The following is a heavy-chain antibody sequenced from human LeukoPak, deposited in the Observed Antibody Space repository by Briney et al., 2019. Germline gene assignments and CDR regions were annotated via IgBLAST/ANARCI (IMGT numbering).Heavy chain of an antibody. V-gene: IGHV3-23*01. CDR1: GFTFSSYA. CDR3: AKDPYYYDSSGYFRY. Sequence: PGGSLRLSCAASGFTFSSYAMSWVRQAPGKGLEWVSTISGSGGSTYYADSVKGRFTISRDNSKNTLYLQMNSPRAEDTAVYYCAKDPYYYDSSGYFRYWGQGTLVTVSS. J-gene: IGHJ4*02. CDR2: ISGSGGST. D-gene: IGHD3-22*01.